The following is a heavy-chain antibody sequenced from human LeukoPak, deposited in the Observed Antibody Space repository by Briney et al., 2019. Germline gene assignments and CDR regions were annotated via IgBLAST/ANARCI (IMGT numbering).Heavy chain of an antibody. V-gene: IGHV3-7*03. J-gene: IGHJ6*02. CDR1: GFTFTSHW. D-gene: IGHD3-10*01. CDR3: ARDYGRSRDYGMDV. CDR2: INQDGSEK. Sequence: PGESLRLSCAASGFTFTSHWRTWVRQARGKGLEWVANINQDGSEKYYVDSVKGRFTISRDNAKNSLYLQMSSLRAEDTAVYHCARDYGRSRDYGMDVWGPGTTVTVSS.